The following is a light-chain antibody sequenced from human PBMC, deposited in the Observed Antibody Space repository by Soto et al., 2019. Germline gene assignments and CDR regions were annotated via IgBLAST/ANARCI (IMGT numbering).Light chain of an antibody. CDR2: TAS. CDR3: QQYYRSPET. CDR1: QTISSSF. J-gene: IGKJ1*01. V-gene: IGKV3-20*01. Sequence: EIVLTQSPGTLSLSPGERATLSCRASQTISSSFLAWYQQKPGQAPRLLIYTASSRATGIPDRFTGSGSGTEFTLTISSLELEDFAVYFCQQYYRSPETFGQGTKVDIK.